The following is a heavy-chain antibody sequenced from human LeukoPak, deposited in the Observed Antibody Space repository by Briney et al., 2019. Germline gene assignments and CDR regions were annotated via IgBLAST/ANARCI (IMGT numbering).Heavy chain of an antibody. CDR3: ARKAVTGYYYYGMDV. J-gene: IGHJ6*02. V-gene: IGHV4-30-2*01. CDR1: GGSISSGGYS. CDR2: IYHSGST. Sequence: SETLSLTCAVSGGSISSGGYSWSWIRQPPGKGLEWIGYIYHSGSTCYNPSLKSRVTISVDTSKNQFSLKLSSVTAADTAVYYCARKAVTGYYYYGMDVWGQGTTVTVSS. D-gene: IGHD1-14*01.